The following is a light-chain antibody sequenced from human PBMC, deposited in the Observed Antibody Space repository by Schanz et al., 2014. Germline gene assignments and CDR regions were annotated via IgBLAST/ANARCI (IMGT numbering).Light chain of an antibody. V-gene: IGKV3-11*01. J-gene: IGKJ3*01. CDR1: QSVSSN. Sequence: EIVMTQSPATLSVSPGERATLSCRASQSVSSNLARYQQKPGQAPRLLIYDASARATGVPARFSGSGSGTDFTLTISGLEPDDSAIYYCQQRSNWPPEFTFGPGTKVDIK. CDR3: QQRSNWPPEFT. CDR2: DAS.